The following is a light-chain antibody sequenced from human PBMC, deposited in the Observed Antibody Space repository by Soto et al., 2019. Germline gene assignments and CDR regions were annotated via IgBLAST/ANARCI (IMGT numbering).Light chain of an antibody. Sequence: DIQMTQSPSTLSASVGDRVTITCRASQSISTWLAWYQQKPGKAPKFLIYDASSLESGVPSRFSGSGSGTEFTLTISSLQPDDFATYYCQQYSSYPGTFGQGTKVEIK. V-gene: IGKV1-5*01. CDR3: QQYSSYPGT. J-gene: IGKJ1*01. CDR1: QSISTW. CDR2: DAS.